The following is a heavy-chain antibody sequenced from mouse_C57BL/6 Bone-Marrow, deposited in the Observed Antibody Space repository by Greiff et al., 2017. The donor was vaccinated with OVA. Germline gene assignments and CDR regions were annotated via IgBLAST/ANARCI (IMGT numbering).Heavy chain of an antibody. Sequence: QVQLKESGPGLVQPSQSLSITCTVSGFSLTSYGVHWVRQSPGKGLEWLGVIWSGGSTDYNAAFISRLSISKDNSKSQVFFKMNSLQADDTAIYYCARNRGLSYFDYWGQSTTLTVSS. CDR2: IWSGGST. CDR3: ARNRGLSYFDY. CDR1: GFSLTSYG. J-gene: IGHJ2*01. V-gene: IGHV2-2*01.